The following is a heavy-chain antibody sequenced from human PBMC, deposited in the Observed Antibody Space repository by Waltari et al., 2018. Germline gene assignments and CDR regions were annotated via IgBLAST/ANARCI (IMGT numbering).Heavy chain of an antibody. CDR3: ARGERYYDFWSGYWVYYFDY. D-gene: IGHD3-3*01. J-gene: IGHJ4*02. CDR1: GGSFSGYY. CDR2: INHSGST. V-gene: IGHV4-34*01. Sequence: QVQLQQWGAGLLKPSETLSLTCAVYGGSFSGYYWSLIRQPPGKGLEWIGEINHSGSTNYNPSLKSRVTISVDTSKNQFSLKLSSVTAADTAVYYCARGERYYDFWSGYWVYYFDYWGQGTLVTVSS.